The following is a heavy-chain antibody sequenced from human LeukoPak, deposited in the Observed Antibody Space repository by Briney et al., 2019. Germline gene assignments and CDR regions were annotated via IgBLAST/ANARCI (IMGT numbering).Heavy chain of an antibody. V-gene: IGHV3-23*01. CDR2: ISGSGVST. CDR3: VTGRGGYCFDP. Sequence: PGGSLRLSCAASGFTFMNYVLSWVRQAPGKGLEWVSTISGSGVSTYYADSVKGRFTISRDNSKNTLYLQMSSLRAEDTAVYYCVTGRGGYCFDPWGQGTLVTVSS. J-gene: IGHJ5*02. CDR1: GFTFMNYV.